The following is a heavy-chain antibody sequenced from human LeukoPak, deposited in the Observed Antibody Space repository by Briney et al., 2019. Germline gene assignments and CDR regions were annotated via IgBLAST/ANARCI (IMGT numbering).Heavy chain of an antibody. V-gene: IGHV3-30*02. J-gene: IGHJ4*02. D-gene: IGHD6-13*01. Sequence: GGSLRLSCAASGFTFRSYGMHWVRQAPGKGLEGVAFIRYDGSNKYYADSVKGRFTISRDNSKNTLFLQMNSLRAEDTAVYYCAKDNVKQHLVADYFDYWGQGTLVTVSS. CDR2: IRYDGSNK. CDR3: AKDNVKQHLVADYFDY. CDR1: GFTFRSYG.